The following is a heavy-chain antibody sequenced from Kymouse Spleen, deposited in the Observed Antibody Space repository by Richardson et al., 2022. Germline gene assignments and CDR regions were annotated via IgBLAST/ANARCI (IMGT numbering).Heavy chain of an antibody. V-gene: IGHV3-74*01. D-gene: IGHD6-19*01. CDR3: AGSGWYYYYGMDV. CDR1: GFTFSSYW. CDR2: INSDGSST. J-gene: IGHJ6*02. Sequence: EVQLVESGGGLVQPGGSLRLSCAASGFTFSSYWMHWVRQAPGKGLVWVSRINSDGSSTSYADSVKGRFTISRDNAKNTLYLQMNSLRAEDTAVYYCAGSGWYYYYGMDVWGQGTTVTVSS.